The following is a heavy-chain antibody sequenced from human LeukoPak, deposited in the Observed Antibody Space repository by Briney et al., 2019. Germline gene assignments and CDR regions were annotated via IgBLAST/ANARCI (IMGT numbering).Heavy chain of an antibody. D-gene: IGHD1-26*01. Sequence: GGSLRLSCAASGFTFSSYSVNWVRQAPGKGLEWVSSISSSSSYIYYADSVKGRFTISRDNAKNSLYLQMKSLRAEDTAVYYCARDRRSGSYGGDYYFDYWGQGTLVTVSS. CDR2: ISSSSSYI. V-gene: IGHV3-21*01. CDR3: ARDRRSGSYGGDYYFDY. CDR1: GFTFSSYS. J-gene: IGHJ4*02.